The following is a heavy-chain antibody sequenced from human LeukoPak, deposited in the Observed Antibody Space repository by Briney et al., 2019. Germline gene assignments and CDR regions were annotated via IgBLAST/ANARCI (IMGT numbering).Heavy chain of an antibody. CDR1: GGTFSSYA. CDR3: ARVTSDDILTGSLYY. CDR2: IIPIFGTA. J-gene: IGHJ4*02. Sequence: GASVKASCKASGGTFSSYAISWVRQATGQGLEWMGGIIPIFGTANYAQKFQGRVTITADKSTSTAYMELSSLRSEDTAVYYCARVTSDDILTGSLYYWGQGTLVTVSS. V-gene: IGHV1-69*06. D-gene: IGHD3-9*01.